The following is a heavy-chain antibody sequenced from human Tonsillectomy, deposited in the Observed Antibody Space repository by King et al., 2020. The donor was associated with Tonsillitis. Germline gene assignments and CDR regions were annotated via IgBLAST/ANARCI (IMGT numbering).Heavy chain of an antibody. J-gene: IGHJ3*02. V-gene: IGHV3-30-3*01. D-gene: IGHD2-2*02. CDR1: AFTFRTYV. CDR2: ISYDGNNK. CDR3: AVRRDCSDSNCYNAFYI. Sequence: VQLVESGGGVVQPGTSLRLSCEVSAFTFRTYVLDWVRQAPGKGLEWVAVISYDGNNKVYAGSVKGRFTISRDNSKNTLFMQLNSLRPEDTAVYYCAVRRDCSDSNCYNAFYIWGQGTMVTVSS.